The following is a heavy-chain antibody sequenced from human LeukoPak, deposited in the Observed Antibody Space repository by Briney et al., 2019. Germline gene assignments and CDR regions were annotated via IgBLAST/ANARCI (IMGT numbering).Heavy chain of an antibody. V-gene: IGHV5-51*01. CDR2: IYPGDSDT. D-gene: IGHD2-2*01. Sequence: GESLKISCKGSGYSFTSYWIGWVRQMPGKGLEWMGIIYPGDSDTRYSPSFQGQVTISADKSISTAYLQWSSLKASDTAMYYCARHWRYCSSTSCYESGDYYYYMDVWGKGTTVTVSS. J-gene: IGHJ6*03. CDR1: GYSFTSYW. CDR3: ARHWRYCSSTSCYESGDYYYYMDV.